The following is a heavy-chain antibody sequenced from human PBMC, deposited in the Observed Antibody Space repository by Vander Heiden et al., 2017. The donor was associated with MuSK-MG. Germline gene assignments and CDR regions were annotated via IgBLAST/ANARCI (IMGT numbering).Heavy chain of an antibody. Sequence: QVQLVQSGAEVKKPGSSVKVSCKASGGTFSSYAISWVRQAPGQGLEWMGGIIPIFGTANYAQKFQGRVTITADKSTSTAYMEPSSLRSEDTAVYYCARGRSSGYHYWYFDLWGRGTLVTVSS. V-gene: IGHV1-69*06. CDR1: GGTFSSYA. D-gene: IGHD3-22*01. J-gene: IGHJ2*01. CDR2: IIPIFGTA. CDR3: ARGRSSGYHYWYFDL.